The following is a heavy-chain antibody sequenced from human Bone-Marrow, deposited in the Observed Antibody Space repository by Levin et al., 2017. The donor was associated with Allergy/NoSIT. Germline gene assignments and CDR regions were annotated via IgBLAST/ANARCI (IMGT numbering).Heavy chain of an antibody. CDR2: INWNGGST. D-gene: IGHD2-15*01. CDR1: GFTFDDYG. Sequence: GGSLRLSCAASGFTFDDYGMSWVRQAPGKGLEWVSGINWNGGSTGYADSVKGRFTISRDNAKNSLYLQMNSLRAEDTALYHCARVGGRGGLYYFDYWGQGTLVTVSS. J-gene: IGHJ4*02. CDR3: ARVGGRGGLYYFDY. V-gene: IGHV3-20*01.